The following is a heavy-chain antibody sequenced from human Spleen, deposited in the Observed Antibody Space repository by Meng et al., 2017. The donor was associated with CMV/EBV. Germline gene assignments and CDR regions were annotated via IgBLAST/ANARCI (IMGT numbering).Heavy chain of an antibody. CDR2: ISYDGSNK. CDR3: ARVEGRYDFRSSSYVYYFDY. CDR1: GFTFSSYA. Sequence: GGSLKLSCAASGFTFSSYAMHWVRQAPGKGLEWVAVISYDGSNKYYADSVKGRFTISRDNAKNSLYLEMNSLRAEDTAVYYCARVEGRYDFRSSSYVYYFDYWGQGTLVTVSS. J-gene: IGHJ4*02. D-gene: IGHD3-3*01. V-gene: IGHV3-30*04.